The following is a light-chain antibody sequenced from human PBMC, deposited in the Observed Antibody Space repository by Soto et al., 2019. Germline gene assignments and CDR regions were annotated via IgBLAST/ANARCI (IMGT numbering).Light chain of an antibody. CDR1: SSDVGGYNY. J-gene: IGLJ3*02. Sequence: QSVLTQPPSASGSPGQSVTISCTGSSSDVGGYNYVSWYQQHPGKAPKLMIYEVSKRPSGVPDRLSGSKSGNTASLTVSGLQAEDEADYFCSSYTTSGTPVFGGGTKVTVL. CDR2: EVS. CDR3: SSYTTSGTPV. V-gene: IGLV2-8*01.